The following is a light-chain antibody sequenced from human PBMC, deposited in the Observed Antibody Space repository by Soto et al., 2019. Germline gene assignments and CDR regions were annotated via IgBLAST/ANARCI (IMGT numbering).Light chain of an antibody. CDR2: GNS. CDR1: SSNIGTGYV. Sequence: QSVLTQPPSVSGAPGQRITISCTGSSSNIGTGYVVHWYQQLPGTAPKLLIYGNSNRPSGVPDRFSGSKSGTSASLAITGLHADDDGDYSCHSHDINRSGLVFGGWTNRTV. J-gene: IGLJ3*02. V-gene: IGLV1-40*01. CDR3: HSHDINRSGLV.